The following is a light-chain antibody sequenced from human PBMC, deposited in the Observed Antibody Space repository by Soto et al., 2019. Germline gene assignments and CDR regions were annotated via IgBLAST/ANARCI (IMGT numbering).Light chain of an antibody. J-gene: IGKJ2*01. CDR2: KAI. Sequence: DIQMTQSPSTLSASVGARVTITCRASQSISNWLAWYQQKPGKAPKLLIYKAINLQSGVPSRFSGSGSGTEFSLTISGLQPDDFATYYCQRYNDFQYVFGQGTKL. V-gene: IGKV1-5*03. CDR1: QSISNW. CDR3: QRYNDFQYV.